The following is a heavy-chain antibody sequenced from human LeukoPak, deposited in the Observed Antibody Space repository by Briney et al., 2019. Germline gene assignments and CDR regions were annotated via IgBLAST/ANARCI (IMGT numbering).Heavy chain of an antibody. CDR2: ILYDGSNQ. J-gene: IGHJ6*02. CDR3: AKRPDDYSYGMDV. CDR1: GFTFRSYA. D-gene: IGHD2-2*01. Sequence: GGSLRLSCAASGFTFRSYAMHWVRQAPGKGLEWVAIILYDGSNQYYADSVKGRFTISRDNSKNTLYLQMNSLRPEDTAVYYCAKRPDDYSYGMDVWGQGTTVTVSS. V-gene: IGHV3-30-3*01.